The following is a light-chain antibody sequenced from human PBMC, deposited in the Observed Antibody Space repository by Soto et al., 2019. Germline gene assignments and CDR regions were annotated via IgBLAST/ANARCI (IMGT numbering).Light chain of an antibody. Sequence: QSVLTQPASVSGSPGQSITISCTGTSSDVGSYNLVSWYQQHPGKAPKLMIYEVSKRPSGVSNRFSGSKSGNTASLTISGIQAEDEADYYCCSYAGSSTFVVFGGGTKLTVL. CDR2: EVS. CDR3: CSYAGSSTFVV. V-gene: IGLV2-23*02. J-gene: IGLJ2*01. CDR1: SSDVGSYNL.